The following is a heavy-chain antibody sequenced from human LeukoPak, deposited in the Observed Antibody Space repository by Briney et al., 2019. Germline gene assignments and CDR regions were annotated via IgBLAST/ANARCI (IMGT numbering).Heavy chain of an antibody. V-gene: IGHV3-48*02. CDR3: ARRSSGSPPYYFDY. J-gene: IGHJ4*02. Sequence: GGSLRLSCAASGFTFSSYSMNWVRQAPGKGLEWVSSISSSSSTIYYADSVKGRFTISRDNAKNSLYLQMNSLRDEDTAVYYCARRSSGSPPYYFDYWGQGTLVTVSS. CDR2: ISSSSSTI. CDR1: GFTFSSYS. D-gene: IGHD1-26*01.